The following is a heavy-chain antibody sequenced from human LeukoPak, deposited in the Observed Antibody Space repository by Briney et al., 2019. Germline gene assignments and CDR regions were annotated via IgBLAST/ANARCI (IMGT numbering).Heavy chain of an antibody. J-gene: IGHJ4*02. CDR2: ISGSGGST. V-gene: IGHV3-23*01. D-gene: IGHD3-3*01. CDR3: ARERSGYYYYLDY. Sequence: GGSLRLSCAASGFTFSSYAMCWVRQAPGKGLEWVSVISGSGGSTYYADSVKGRFTISRDNSKNTLYLQMNSLRADDTAVYYCARERSGYYYYLDYWGQGTLVTVSS. CDR1: GFTFSSYA.